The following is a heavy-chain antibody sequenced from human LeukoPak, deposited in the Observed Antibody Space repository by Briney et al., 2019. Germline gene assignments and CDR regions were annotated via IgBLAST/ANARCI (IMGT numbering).Heavy chain of an antibody. V-gene: IGHV1-46*01. D-gene: IGHD7-27*01. Sequence: GASVKVSCKASGYTFTSYYMHWVRQAPGQGLEWMGIINPSGGSTNYAQKFQGRVTITADESTSTAYMELSSLRSEDTAVYYCARLPYGLINSGMDVWGQGTTVTVSS. CDR1: GYTFTSYY. J-gene: IGHJ6*02. CDR2: INPSGGST. CDR3: ARLPYGLINSGMDV.